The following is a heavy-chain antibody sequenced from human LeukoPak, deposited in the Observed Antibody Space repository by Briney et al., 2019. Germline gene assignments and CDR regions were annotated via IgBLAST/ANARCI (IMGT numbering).Heavy chain of an antibody. V-gene: IGHV4-34*01. CDR3: SRQVVGNDY. J-gene: IGHJ4*02. D-gene: IGHD3-22*01. CDR1: GESSFSSYY. Sequence: SETLSLTCAVYGESSFSSYYWSWIRQTPGGALEWIGEINHSGYTNFNPSLKSRVTLSIDTSKNQFSLRLNSVTAADTAVYYCSRQVVGNDYWGQGTLVTVPS. CDR2: INHSGYT.